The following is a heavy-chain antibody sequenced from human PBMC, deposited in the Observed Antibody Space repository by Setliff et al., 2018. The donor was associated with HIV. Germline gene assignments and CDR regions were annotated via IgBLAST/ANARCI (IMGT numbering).Heavy chain of an antibody. CDR2: TYYDGKT. CDR1: GGSITSYF. CDR3: ARDAGGSVGNYYFDY. J-gene: IGHJ4*02. Sequence: SETLSLTCSVSGGSITSYFWHWIRQPPGKGLEWIGYTYYDGKTDYNPSLKSRGTISVDTSKKQFSLNLSSVTAADTAVYYCARDAGGSVGNYYFDYWGQGTLVTVSS. V-gene: IGHV4-59*01. D-gene: IGHD2-15*01.